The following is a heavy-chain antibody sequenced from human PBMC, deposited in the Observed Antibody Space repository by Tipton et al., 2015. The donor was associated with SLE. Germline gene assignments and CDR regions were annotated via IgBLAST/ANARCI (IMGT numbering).Heavy chain of an antibody. V-gene: IGHV4-34*01. CDR3: ARGRGMITFGGFIAD. CDR2: VNHSGTI. CDR1: GGSFSGFY. D-gene: IGHD3-16*01. Sequence: TLSLTCDVSGGSFSGFYWIWIRQAPGKALEWIGEVNHSGTINYNPSLKSRVTIPLDTSKNQFSLRLTSVTAADTAVYYCARGRGMITFGGFIADWGQGTLVTVSS. J-gene: IGHJ4*02.